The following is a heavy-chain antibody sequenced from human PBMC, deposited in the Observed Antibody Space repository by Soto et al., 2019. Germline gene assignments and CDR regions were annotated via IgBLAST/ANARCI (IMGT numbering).Heavy chain of an antibody. CDR1: GFTFSSYG. D-gene: IGHD4-17*01. V-gene: IGHV3-33*01. J-gene: IGHJ6*03. CDR2: IWYDGSNK. CDR3: ARGLYGDCMDV. Sequence: PGGSLRLSCAASGFTFSSYGMHWVRQAPGKGLEWVAVIWYDGSNKYYADSVKGRFTISRDNSKNTLYLQMNSLRAEDTAVYYCARGLYGDCMDVWGKGTTVTVSS.